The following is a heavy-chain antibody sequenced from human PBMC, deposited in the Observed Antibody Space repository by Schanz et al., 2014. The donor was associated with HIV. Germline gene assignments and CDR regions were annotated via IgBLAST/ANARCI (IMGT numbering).Heavy chain of an antibody. CDR1: GFTFSNYA. D-gene: IGHD3-22*01. CDR3: AKPEYDSRGSSQSHFDY. V-gene: IGHV3-23*01. CDR2: ISESGGRT. J-gene: IGHJ4*02. Sequence: EVQLLESGGGLVQPGGSLRLPCAASGFTFSNYAMSWVRQAPGKGLEWVSSISESGGRTYYADSVNGRFTISRDNSKNTLYLQMTTLRTEDTAVYYCAKPEYDSRGSSQSHFDYWGQGTLVTVSS.